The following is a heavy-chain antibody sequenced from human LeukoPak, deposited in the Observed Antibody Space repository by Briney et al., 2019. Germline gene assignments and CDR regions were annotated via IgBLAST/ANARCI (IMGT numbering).Heavy chain of an antibody. D-gene: IGHD1-14*01. CDR2: IDGSGAFT. Sequence: GGSLRLSCAASGFTFSSDAMTWVRQAPGKGLEWVSSIDGSGAFTYYADSVKGRFTISRDNSKNTLYLQMNSLRAEDTAIYYCAKKPAGFDPWGQGTLVTVSS. J-gene: IGHJ5*02. CDR3: AKKPAGFDP. CDR1: GFTFSSDA. V-gene: IGHV3-23*01.